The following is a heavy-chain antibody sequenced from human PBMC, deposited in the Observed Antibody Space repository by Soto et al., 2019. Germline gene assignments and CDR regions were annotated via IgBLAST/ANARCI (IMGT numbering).Heavy chain of an antibody. CDR3: ARTLYGDNVDY. CDR1: GYTFTSYD. CDR2: ISAYNGNT. Sequence: ASVKVSCKASGYTFTSYDINWVRQAPGQGLEWMGWISAYNGNTGYAQKLQGRVTMTRNTSISTAYMELSSLRSEDTAVYYCARTLYGDNVDYWGQGTLVTVSS. J-gene: IGHJ4*02. V-gene: IGHV1-8*02. D-gene: IGHD4-17*01.